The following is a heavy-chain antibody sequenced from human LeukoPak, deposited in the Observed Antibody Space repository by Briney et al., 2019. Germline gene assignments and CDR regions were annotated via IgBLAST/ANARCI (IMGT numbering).Heavy chain of an antibody. V-gene: IGHV1-2*04. CDR2: INPNSGGT. CDR3: ARTGRAWDDWFDP. D-gene: IGHD1-26*01. J-gene: IGHJ5*02. Sequence: GASVSVSCTASGYTFTGYYMHWVRQAPGQGLEWMGWINPNSGGTNHAQKFQGWVTMTRDTSISTAYMELSRLRSGDTAVYYCARTGRAWDDWFDPWGQGTLVTVSS. CDR1: GYTFTGYY.